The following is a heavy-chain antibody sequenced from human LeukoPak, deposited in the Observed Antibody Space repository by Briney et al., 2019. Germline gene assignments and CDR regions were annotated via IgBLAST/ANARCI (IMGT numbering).Heavy chain of an antibody. CDR3: ARDYGGNSGGDS. Sequence: GASVRVSCKASGYTFTDYYIHWVRQAPGQGLEWVGWINLNSGGTNYAQKFQGRVTLTRDTSINTAYMELSSLTSDDTAVYYCARDYGGNSGGDSWGQGTLVTVSS. J-gene: IGHJ4*02. V-gene: IGHV1-2*02. D-gene: IGHD4-23*01. CDR2: INLNSGGT. CDR1: GYTFTDYY.